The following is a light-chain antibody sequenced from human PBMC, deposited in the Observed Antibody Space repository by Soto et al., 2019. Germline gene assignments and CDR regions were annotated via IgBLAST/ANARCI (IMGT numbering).Light chain of an antibody. V-gene: IGLV1-44*01. CDR1: SSNIGSNT. CDR3: AAWDGSLNGWV. Sequence: QSVLTQPPSASGTPGQRVTISCSGSSSNIGSNTVNWYQHLPGTAPKLLIYWHDQRPSGVPDRFSGSKSGTSASLAISGLQSEDKADYYCAAWDGSLNGWVFGGGTQLTVL. CDR2: WHD. J-gene: IGLJ7*01.